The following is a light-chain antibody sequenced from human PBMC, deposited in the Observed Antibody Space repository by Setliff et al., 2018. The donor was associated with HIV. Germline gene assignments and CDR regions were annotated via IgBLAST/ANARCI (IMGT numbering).Light chain of an antibody. CDR1: SSDVGDYNY. Sequence: SVLAQPASVSGSPGQSITISCTGTSSDVGDYNYVSWYQQHPGKAPKLMIYDVSKRPSGVSNRFSGSKSGNTASLTISWLQAEDEADYYCSSYTSSSTYVFGTGTKVTVL. CDR2: DVS. V-gene: IGLV2-14*01. CDR3: SSYTSSSTYV. J-gene: IGLJ1*01.